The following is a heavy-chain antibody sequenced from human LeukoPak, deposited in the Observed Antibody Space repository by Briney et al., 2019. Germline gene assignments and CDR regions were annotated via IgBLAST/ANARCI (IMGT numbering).Heavy chain of an antibody. J-gene: IGHJ5*02. V-gene: IGHV4-39*01. CDR1: GGSIRSSYYY. CDR2: IYDSGST. D-gene: IGHD3-10*01. CDR3: ASHYGP. Sequence: SETLSLTCTVSGGSIRSSYYYWGWIRQPPGKGLEWIGSIYDSGSTYYNPSLKSRVTISVDTSKNQFSLKLNSVTAADAAVYYCASHYGPWGQGTLVTVSS.